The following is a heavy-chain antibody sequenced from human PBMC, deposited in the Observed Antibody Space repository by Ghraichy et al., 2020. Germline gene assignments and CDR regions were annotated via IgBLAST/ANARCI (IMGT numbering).Heavy chain of an antibody. CDR1: GFTFTDYS. CDR2: ISSSSNYI. Sequence: LTCAASGFTFTDYSLNWVRQAPGKGLEWVALISSSSNYIYYADSVKGRFTVSRDNARMSLYLEMDTLRAEDTAVYHCAGDSGDILTGHFSHYYGMDVWGQGTTVTVSS. D-gene: IGHD3-9*01. J-gene: IGHJ6*02. V-gene: IGHV3-21*01. CDR3: AGDSGDILTGHFSHYYGMDV.